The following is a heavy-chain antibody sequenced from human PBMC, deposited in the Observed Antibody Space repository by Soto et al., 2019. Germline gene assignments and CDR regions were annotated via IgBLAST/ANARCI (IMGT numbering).Heavy chain of an antibody. CDR3: ARLGGYYQAFDQ. CDR1: GGSISSGGYS. Sequence: SETLSLTCAVSGGSISSGGYSWSWIRQPPGKGLEWIGYIYYTGTTTYHPSLKSRVTISIDTSRNQFSLKLNSVTAADTAVYYCARLGGYYQAFDQWGQGSLVTVSS. D-gene: IGHD2-21*02. V-gene: IGHV4-61*08. J-gene: IGHJ4*02. CDR2: IYYTGTT.